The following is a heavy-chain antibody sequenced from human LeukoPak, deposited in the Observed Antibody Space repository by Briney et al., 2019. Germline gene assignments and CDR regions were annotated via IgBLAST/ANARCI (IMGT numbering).Heavy chain of an antibody. CDR2: INHSGST. CDR1: GGSFSGYY. D-gene: IGHD6-13*01. V-gene: IGHV4-34*01. Sequence: LETLSLTCAVYGGSFSGYYWSWIRQPPGKGLEWIGEINHSGSTNYNPSLKSRVTISVDTSKNQFSLKLSSVTAADTAVYYCARDLPLLYSSSWYTFYYYGMDVWGQGTTVTVSS. CDR3: ARDLPLLYSSSWYTFYYYGMDV. J-gene: IGHJ6*02.